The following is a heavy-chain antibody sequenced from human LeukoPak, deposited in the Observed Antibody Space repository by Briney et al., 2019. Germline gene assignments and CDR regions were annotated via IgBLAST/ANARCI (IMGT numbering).Heavy chain of an antibody. V-gene: IGHV3-74*01. J-gene: IGHJ6*03. CDR2: INNDGSST. CDR1: GFTFSSYW. Sequence: PGGSLRLSCAASGFTFSSYWMHWVRQAPGKGLVWVSRINNDGSSTSYADSVQGRFTISRDNAKNTLYLQMNSLRAEDTALYYCARVARGDHYYYYMDVWGKGTTVTVSS. CDR3: ARVARGDHYYYYMDV. D-gene: IGHD3-16*01.